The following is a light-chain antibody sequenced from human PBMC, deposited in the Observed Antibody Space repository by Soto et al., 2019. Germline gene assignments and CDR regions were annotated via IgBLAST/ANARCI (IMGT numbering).Light chain of an antibody. CDR3: ATWDDSLSGVV. J-gene: IGLJ2*01. V-gene: IGLV1-47*01. CDR1: SSNIGVNY. Sequence: QSVLTQPPSASGTPGQRVTISCSGSSSNIGVNYVYWYQQLPGTAHKLLIYTNNQRPSGVPDRFSGSKSGTSASLAISGLRSEDEADYHCATWDDSLSGVVFGEGTKLTVL. CDR2: TNN.